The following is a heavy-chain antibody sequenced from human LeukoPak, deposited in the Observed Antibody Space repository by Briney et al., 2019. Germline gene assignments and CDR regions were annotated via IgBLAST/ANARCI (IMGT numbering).Heavy chain of an antibody. J-gene: IGHJ4*02. CDR2: ISAYNGNT. CDR3: ARVALAEGDY. CDR1: GYTFTNYG. Sequence: GASVKVSCKASGYTFTNYGISWVRQAPGQGPEWMGWISAYNGNTNYAQKFQDRVTVTTDTSTNTAYMELRSLRSDDTAVYYCARVALAEGDYWGQGTLVTVSS. V-gene: IGHV1-18*01.